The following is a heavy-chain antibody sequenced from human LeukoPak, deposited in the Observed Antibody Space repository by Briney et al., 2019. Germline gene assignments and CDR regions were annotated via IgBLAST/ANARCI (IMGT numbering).Heavy chain of an antibody. D-gene: IGHD1-1*01. CDR2: IYYSGST. CDR3: ARRNRGVGTSPDS. J-gene: IGHJ4*02. CDR1: GGSISSSSYY. Sequence: SETLSLTCTVSGGSISSSSYYWGWIRQPPGKGLEWIGSIYYSGSTYYNPSLKSRVTIYVDTSKNQFSLNLNSVTAADTAAYYCARRNRGVGTSPDSWGQGGLVTVSS. V-gene: IGHV4-39*01.